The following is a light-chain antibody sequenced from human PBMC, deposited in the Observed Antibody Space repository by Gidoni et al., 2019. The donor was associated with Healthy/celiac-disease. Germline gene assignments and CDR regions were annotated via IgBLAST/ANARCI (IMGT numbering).Light chain of an antibody. CDR2: GAS. J-gene: IGKJ1*01. V-gene: IGKV4-1*01. Sequence: DIVMPQSPDSLAVSLGERATINCKSSQSVLYSSNNKNYVAWYQQKPGQPPKLLIYGASTRESGVPERFSGSGSGKDFTLTSSSLQAEGVAVYYCQQYYSTPTFGQGTKVESK. CDR3: QQYYSTPT. CDR1: QSVLYSSNNKNY.